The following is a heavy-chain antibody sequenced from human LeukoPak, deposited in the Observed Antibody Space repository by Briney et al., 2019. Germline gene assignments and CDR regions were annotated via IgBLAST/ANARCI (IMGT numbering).Heavy chain of an antibody. CDR2: ISYDGSNK. Sequence: GRSLRLSCAASGFTFSSYAMHWVRQAPGKGLEWVAVISYDGSNKYYADSVKGRFTISRDNSKNTLYLQMNSLRAEDTAVYYCARRGIVVVVAEERNWFDPRGQGTLVTVSS. D-gene: IGHD2-15*01. CDR3: ARRGIVVVVAEERNWFDP. V-gene: IGHV3-30-3*01. J-gene: IGHJ5*02. CDR1: GFTFSSYA.